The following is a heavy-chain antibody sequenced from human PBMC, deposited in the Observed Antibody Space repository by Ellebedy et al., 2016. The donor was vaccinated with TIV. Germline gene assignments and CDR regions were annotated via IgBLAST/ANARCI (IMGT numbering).Heavy chain of an antibody. D-gene: IGHD4-17*01. CDR1: GGTFSSYA. Sequence: SVKVSCXASGGTFSSYAISWVRQAPGQGLEWMGGIIPIFGTANYAQKFQGRVTITADESTSTAYMELSSLRSEDTAVYYCARSPNYGDYVGDMDVWGQGTTVTVSS. J-gene: IGHJ6*02. CDR3: ARSPNYGDYVGDMDV. V-gene: IGHV1-69*13. CDR2: IIPIFGTA.